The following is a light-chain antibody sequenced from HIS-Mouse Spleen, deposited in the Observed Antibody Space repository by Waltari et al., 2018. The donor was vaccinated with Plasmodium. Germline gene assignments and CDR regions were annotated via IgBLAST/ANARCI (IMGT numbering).Light chain of an antibody. CDR2: EDS. J-gene: IGLJ3*02. CDR3: YSTDSSGNHRV. CDR1: AFPTKN. V-gene: IGLV3-10*01. Sequence: SYELTQPPSVSVSLGQMARHPCPGAAFPTKNVYGYHQKSGQAPVLVNYEDSKRPSGIPERFSGSSSGTMATLTISGAQVEDEADYYCYSTDSSGNHRVFGGGTKLTVL.